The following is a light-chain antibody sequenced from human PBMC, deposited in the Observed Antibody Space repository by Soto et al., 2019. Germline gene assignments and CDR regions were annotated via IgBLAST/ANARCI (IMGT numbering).Light chain of an antibody. Sequence: EIVLTQSPATLSLSPGNRATLSCRASQSVSSYLAWYQQEPGQAPRLLIYDASNSATGIPARFSGSGSGTDFTLTITSLETEDFAVYYCQQRSNWPFTFGGGTKVEIK. V-gene: IGKV3-11*01. CDR3: QQRSNWPFT. CDR1: QSVSSY. CDR2: DAS. J-gene: IGKJ4*01.